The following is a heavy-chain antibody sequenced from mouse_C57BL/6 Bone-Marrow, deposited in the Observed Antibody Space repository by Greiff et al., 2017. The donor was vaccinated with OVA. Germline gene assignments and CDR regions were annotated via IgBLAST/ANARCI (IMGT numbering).Heavy chain of an antibody. J-gene: IGHJ1*03. CDR3: ARGGFYYSNYVGWYFDV. Sequence: QVQLQQPGAELVKPGASVKLSCKTSGYTFTSYWMHWVKQRPGQGLEWIGMIHPNSGSTNSNEKFKSTATLTVDKSSSTAYMQLSSLTSEDSAVYYCARGGFYYSNYVGWYFDVWGTGTTVTVSS. D-gene: IGHD2-5*01. V-gene: IGHV1-64*01. CDR2: IHPNSGST. CDR1: GYTFTSYW.